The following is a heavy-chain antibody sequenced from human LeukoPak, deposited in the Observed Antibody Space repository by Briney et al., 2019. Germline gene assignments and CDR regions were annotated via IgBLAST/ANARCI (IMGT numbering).Heavy chain of an antibody. CDR3: AKDIADYYDSSGFNY. V-gene: IGHV3-23*01. CDR2: ISGSGGST. J-gene: IGHJ4*02. CDR1: GFTFSSYA. D-gene: IGHD3-22*01. Sequence: GGSLRLSCAASGFTFSSYAMSWVRQAPGKGLEWVSAISGSGGSTYYADSVKGRSTISRDNSKNTLYLQMNSLRAEDTAVYYCAKDIADYYDSSGFNYWGQGTLVTVSS.